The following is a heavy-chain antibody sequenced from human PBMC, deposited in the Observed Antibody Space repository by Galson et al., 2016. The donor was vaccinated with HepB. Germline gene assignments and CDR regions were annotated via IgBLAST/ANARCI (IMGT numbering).Heavy chain of an antibody. CDR1: GASFSGDF. Sequence: SETLSLTCAVYGASFSGDFWSWIRQPPGKGLEWIGEINHSGSTKYNPSLKSRVTISVDTSKNQFSLRLSSVTAADTAVYYVACGDYVSDLDYWGQGTLVTVSA. V-gene: IGHV4-34*01. J-gene: IGHJ4*02. CDR3: ACGDYVSDLDY. CDR2: INHSGST. D-gene: IGHD4-17*01.